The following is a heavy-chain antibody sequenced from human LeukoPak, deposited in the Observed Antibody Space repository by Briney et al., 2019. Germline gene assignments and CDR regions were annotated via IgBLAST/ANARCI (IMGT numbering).Heavy chain of an antibody. Sequence: GGSLRLSCAAPGFMFHDYAIHWVRQAPGKGLEWVSLISGDGGSTFYADSVEGRFTISRDNSKNSLYLQMNSLRSDDTAWYYCARESESSGWYDYWGQGTLVTVSS. V-gene: IGHV3-43*02. CDR1: GFMFHDYA. J-gene: IGHJ4*02. D-gene: IGHD6-19*01. CDR3: ARESESSGWYDY. CDR2: ISGDGGST.